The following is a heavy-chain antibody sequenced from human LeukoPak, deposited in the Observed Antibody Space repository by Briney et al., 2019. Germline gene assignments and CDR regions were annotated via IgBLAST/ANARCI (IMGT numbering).Heavy chain of an antibody. Sequence: SGGSLRLSCAASGFTFSSYSMNWVRQAPGKGLEWVSAISGGGYTTYYADSVKGRFTISRDNSKNTLYLQMNSLRAEDTAVYYCAKGDSFGSGWYVWFDPWGQGTLVTVSS. CDR2: ISGGGYTT. CDR1: GFTFSSYS. V-gene: IGHV3-23*01. J-gene: IGHJ5*02. CDR3: AKGDSFGSGWYVWFDP. D-gene: IGHD6-19*01.